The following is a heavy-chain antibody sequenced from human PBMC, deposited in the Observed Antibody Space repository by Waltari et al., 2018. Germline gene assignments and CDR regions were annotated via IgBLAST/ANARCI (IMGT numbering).Heavy chain of an antibody. D-gene: IGHD2-2*01. CDR3: ARSEDIVVVPAAPAFDY. Sequence: QVQLVQSGAEVKKPGASVKVSCKASGYTFTGYYMHWVRQAPGQGLEWMGRINPNSGGTNYAHKFQGRVTMTRDTSISTAYMELSRLRSDDTAVYYCARSEDIVVVPAAPAFDYWGQGTLVTVSS. J-gene: IGHJ4*02. V-gene: IGHV1-2*06. CDR2: INPNSGGT. CDR1: GYTFTGYY.